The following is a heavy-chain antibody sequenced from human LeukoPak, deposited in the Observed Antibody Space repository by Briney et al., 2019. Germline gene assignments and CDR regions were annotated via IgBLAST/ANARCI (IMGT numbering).Heavy chain of an antibody. CDR1: GFTFDDYT. J-gene: IGHJ6*03. D-gene: IGHD3-10*01. V-gene: IGHV3-43*01. CDR3: ARLPPPITMVLYYYYYMDV. CDR2: ISWDDGST. Sequence: TGGSLRLSCAASGFTFDDYTMHWVRQAPGKGLEWVSLISWDDGSTYYADSVKGRFTISRDNAKNSLYLQMNSLRAEDTAVYYCARLPPPITMVLYYYYYMDVWGKGTTVTISS.